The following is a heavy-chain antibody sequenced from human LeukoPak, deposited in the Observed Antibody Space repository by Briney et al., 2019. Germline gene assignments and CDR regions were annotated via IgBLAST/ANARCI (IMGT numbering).Heavy chain of an antibody. J-gene: IGHJ5*01. Sequence: HPLSLPCAISGHRVYNNIAVGNWIRQSPSRALEYLGRTYYSSEWYNDDAVSVKSRITIDPDTSKNKSFLQRNSVTAEDTAVYYCARDQGAMVRGWDWVASWGQGTLVTVSS. CDR1: GHRVYNNIAV. CDR2: TYYSSEWYN. CDR3: ARDQGAMVRGWDWVAS. V-gene: IGHV6-1*01. D-gene: IGHD3-10*01.